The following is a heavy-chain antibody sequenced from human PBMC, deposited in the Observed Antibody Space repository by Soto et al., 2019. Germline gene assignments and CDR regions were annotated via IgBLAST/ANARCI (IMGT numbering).Heavy chain of an antibody. CDR3: ARVGGYDFWSGYYDYYYYGMDV. CDR2: ISAYNGNT. D-gene: IGHD3-3*01. CDR1: GYTFTSYG. J-gene: IGHJ6*02. Sequence: QVQLVQSGAEVKKPGASVKVSCKASGYTFTSYGISWVRQAPGQGLEWVGWISAYNGNTNYAQKLQGRVTMTTDTSTSTAYMELRSLRSDDTAVYYCARVGGYDFWSGYYDYYYYGMDVWGQGTTVTVSS. V-gene: IGHV1-18*01.